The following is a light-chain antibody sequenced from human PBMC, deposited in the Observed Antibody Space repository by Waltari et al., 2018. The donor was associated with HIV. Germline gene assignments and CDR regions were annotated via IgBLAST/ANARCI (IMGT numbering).Light chain of an antibody. CDR2: GAS. CDR1: QSISTH. J-gene: IGKJ3*01. Sequence: DIQMTQSPSSLSASVGDRITISCRASQSISTHLNWYQQKLGKVPKVLIYGASTLPSGAPSRFSGSGSGTHFTLTISTLQSEDFATYYCQQSYSNPLTFGPGTKVDVK. V-gene: IGKV1-39*01. CDR3: QQSYSNPLT.